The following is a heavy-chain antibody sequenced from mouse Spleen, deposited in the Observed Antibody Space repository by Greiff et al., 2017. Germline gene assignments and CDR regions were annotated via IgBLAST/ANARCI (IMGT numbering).Heavy chain of an antibody. CDR2: IDPENGDT. D-gene: IGHD1-1*01. J-gene: IGHJ4*01. CDR1: GFNIKDYY. Sequence: EVKLQQSGAELVRSGASVKLSCTASGFNIKDYYMHWVKQRPEQGLEWIGWIDPENGDTEYAPKFQGKATMTADTSSNTAYLQLSSLTSEDTAVYYCNALLRSYAMDYWGQGTSVTVSS. CDR3: NALLRSYAMDY. V-gene: IGHV14-4*02.